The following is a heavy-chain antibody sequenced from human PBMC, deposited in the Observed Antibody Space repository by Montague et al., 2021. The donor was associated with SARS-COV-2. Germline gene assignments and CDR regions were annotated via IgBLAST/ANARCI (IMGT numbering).Heavy chain of an antibody. CDR1: GFSFSDYY. D-gene: IGHD1-1*01. Sequence: SLRLSCAASGFSFSDYYMNWIRQAPGEGLEWVSYITTTGSTIYYADSVKGQFTISRDNTKDSLFLQMNSLRVEDTAVYYYARGDPSRGARTTFEFWGQGTLVTVSS. CDR2: ITTTGSTI. CDR3: ARGDPSRGARTTFEF. V-gene: IGHV3-11*01. J-gene: IGHJ4*02.